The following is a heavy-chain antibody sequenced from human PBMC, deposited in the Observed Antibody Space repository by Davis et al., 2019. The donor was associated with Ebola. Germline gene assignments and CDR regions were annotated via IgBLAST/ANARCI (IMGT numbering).Heavy chain of an antibody. V-gene: IGHV1-69*04. CDR2: IIPILGIA. CDR1: GGTFSSYA. J-gene: IGHJ4*02. Sequence: SVKVSCKASGGTFSSYAISWVRQAPGQGLEWMGRIIPILGIANYAQKFQGRVTITADKSTSTAYMELSSLRSVDKAVYYCATTGRGYSYGPAYWGQGTRVTVSS. D-gene: IGHD5-18*01. CDR3: ATTGRGYSYGPAY.